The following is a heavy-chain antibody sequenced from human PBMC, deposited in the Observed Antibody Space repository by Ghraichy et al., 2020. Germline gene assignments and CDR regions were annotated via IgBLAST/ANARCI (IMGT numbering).Heavy chain of an antibody. CDR3: AKSGSGLYWHFDN. D-gene: IGHD2-8*02. Sequence: GGSLRLSCAASGFTFNTYAMNWVRQAPGEGLEWVSSIAGGGDSTYYADSVKGRFTIFRDNSKDTLYRQMHNLRVEDTAVYYCAKSGSGLYWHFDNWGQGTLVTVSS. V-gene: IGHV3-23*01. CDR2: IAGGGDST. CDR1: GFTFNTYA. J-gene: IGHJ4*02.